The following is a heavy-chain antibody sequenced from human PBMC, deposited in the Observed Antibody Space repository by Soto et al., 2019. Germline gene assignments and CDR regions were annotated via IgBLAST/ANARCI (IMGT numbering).Heavy chain of an antibody. CDR1: GGSISSGGYY. Sequence: SETLSLTCTVSGGSISSGGYYWSWIRQHPGKGLEWIGYIYYSGSTYYNPSLKSRVTISVDTSKNQFSLKLSSVTAADTAVYYCAVVVVAAAAYFDYWGQGTLVTVSS. CDR3: AVVVVAAAAYFDY. D-gene: IGHD2-15*01. J-gene: IGHJ4*02. V-gene: IGHV4-31*03. CDR2: IYYSGST.